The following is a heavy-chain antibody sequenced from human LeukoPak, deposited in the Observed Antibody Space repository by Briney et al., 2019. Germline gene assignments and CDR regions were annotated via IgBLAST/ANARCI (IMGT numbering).Heavy chain of an antibody. J-gene: IGHJ3*02. CDR2: IYYSGST. CDR3: ARDVFPVAGTEISDAFDI. D-gene: IGHD6-19*01. CDR1: GGSISSYY. Sequence: SETLSLTCTVSGGSISSYYWSWIRQPPGKGLEWIGYIYYSGSTNYNPSLKSRVTISVDTSKNQSSLKLSSVTGADTAVYLCARDVFPVAGTEISDAFDIWGEGTMVTVSS. V-gene: IGHV4-59*01.